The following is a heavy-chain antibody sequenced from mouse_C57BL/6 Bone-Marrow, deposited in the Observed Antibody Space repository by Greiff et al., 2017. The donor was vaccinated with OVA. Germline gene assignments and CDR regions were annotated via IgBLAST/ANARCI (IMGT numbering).Heavy chain of an antibody. Sequence: VQLQESGPELVKPGASVKISCKASGYAFSSSWMNWVKQRPGKGLEWIGRIYPGDGDTNYNGKFKGKATLTADKSSSTAYMQLSSLTSEDSAVYFCARYDYHWYFDVWGTGTTVTVSS. D-gene: IGHD2-4*01. CDR1: GYAFSSSW. CDR3: ARYDYHWYFDV. CDR2: IYPGDGDT. J-gene: IGHJ1*03. V-gene: IGHV1-82*01.